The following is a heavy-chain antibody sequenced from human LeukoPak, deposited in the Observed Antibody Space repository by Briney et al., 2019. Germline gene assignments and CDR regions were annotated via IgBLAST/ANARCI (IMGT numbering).Heavy chain of an antibody. CDR3: ARDDYGGPQYYYMDV. CDR2: INPNSGGT. Sequence: EASVKVSCKASGYTFTGYYMHWVRQAPGQGLEWMGWINPNSGGTNYAQKLQGRVTMTTDTSTSTAYMELRSLRSDDTAVYYCARDDYGGPQYYYMDVWGKGTTVTVSS. D-gene: IGHD4-17*01. V-gene: IGHV1-2*02. J-gene: IGHJ6*03. CDR1: GYTFTGYY.